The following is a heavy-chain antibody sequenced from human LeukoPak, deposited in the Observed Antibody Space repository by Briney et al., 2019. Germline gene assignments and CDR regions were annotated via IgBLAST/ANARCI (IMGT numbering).Heavy chain of an antibody. CDR2: ISWNSGSI. V-gene: IGHV3-9*01. CDR3: AKDFRAYYYYMDV. Sequence: PGGSLRLSCAASGLTFDDYAMHWVRQAPGKGLEWVSGISWNSGSIGYADSVKGRFTISRDNAKNSLYLQMNSLRAEDTALYYCAKDFRAYYYYMDVWGKGTTVTVSS. J-gene: IGHJ6*03. CDR1: GLTFDDYA.